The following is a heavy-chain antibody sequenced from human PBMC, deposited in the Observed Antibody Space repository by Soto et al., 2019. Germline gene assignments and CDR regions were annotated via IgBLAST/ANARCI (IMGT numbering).Heavy chain of an antibody. CDR1: GYSWGSYW. V-gene: IGHV3-7*01. D-gene: IGHD2-21*02. CDR2: IKPDGSAT. CDR3: ARAGYCGPGCYYYFDY. J-gene: IGHJ4*02. Sequence: ESLKISCKGSGYSWGSYWMNWVRLIPGKGLEWVAYIKPDGSATYYVDSVKGRFTISRDNAKNSLYLQMNSLRVEDTSVYYCARAGYCGPGCYYYFDYWGQGTLVTVSS.